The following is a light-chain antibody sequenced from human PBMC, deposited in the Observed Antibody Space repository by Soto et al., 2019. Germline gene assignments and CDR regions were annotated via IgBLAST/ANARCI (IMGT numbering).Light chain of an antibody. CDR3: GTWDSSLSAYV. Sequence: QSVLTQPPSVSAAPGQKVTISCSGSSSNIGNHYVSWYQRLPGTAPKLLIYANNKRPSGIPDRFSGSKSGTSATLGITGLQTGDEADYYCGTWDSSLSAYVFGTGTKLTVL. CDR2: ANN. J-gene: IGLJ1*01. CDR1: SSNIGNHY. V-gene: IGLV1-51*01.